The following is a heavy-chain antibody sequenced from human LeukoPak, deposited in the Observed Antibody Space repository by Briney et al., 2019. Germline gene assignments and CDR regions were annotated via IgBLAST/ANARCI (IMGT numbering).Heavy chain of an antibody. V-gene: IGHV3-30*02. D-gene: IGHD5-24*01. CDR1: GFTFNSYG. J-gene: IGHJ6*03. CDR2: IRYDGSYE. Sequence: GGSLRLSCAASGFTFNSYGMHWVRQAPGKGLEWVAFIRYDGSYEYYTDSVKGRFTISRDNSKTTLYLQMTSLRAEDTAVYYCAKDGGLHLYYYNNYMDIWCKGTTVIVSS. CDR3: AKDGGLHLYYYNNYMDI.